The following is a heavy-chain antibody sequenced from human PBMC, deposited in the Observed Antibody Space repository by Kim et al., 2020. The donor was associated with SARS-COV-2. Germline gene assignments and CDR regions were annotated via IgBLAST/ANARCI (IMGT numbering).Heavy chain of an antibody. CDR3: ARVVAATARVDY. D-gene: IGHD2-15*01. V-gene: IGHV4-31*03. CDR1: GGSISSGGYY. CDR2: IYYSGST. J-gene: IGHJ4*02. Sequence: SETLSLTCTVSGGSISSGGYYWSWIRQHPGKGLEWIGYIYYSGSTYYNPSLKSRVTISVDTSKNQFSLKLSSVTAADTAVYYCARVVAATARVDYWGQGTLVTVSS.